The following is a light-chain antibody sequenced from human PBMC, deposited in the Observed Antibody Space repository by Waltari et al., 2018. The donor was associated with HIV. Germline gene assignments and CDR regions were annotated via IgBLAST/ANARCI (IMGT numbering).Light chain of an antibody. CDR3: QQYYSTPLT. J-gene: IGKJ4*01. CDR1: QSVLYSSNNKNY. V-gene: IGKV4-1*01. CDR2: WAS. Sequence: PDSLAVSLGERATINCKSSQSVLYSSNNKNYLAWYQQKPGQPPKLLIYWASTRESGVPDRFSGSGSGTDFTLTISSLQAEDVAVYYCQQYYSTPLTFGGGTKVEIK.